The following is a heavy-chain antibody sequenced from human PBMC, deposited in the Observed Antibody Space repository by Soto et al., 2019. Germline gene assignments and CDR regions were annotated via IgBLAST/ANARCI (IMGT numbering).Heavy chain of an antibody. CDR2: ISITTNYI. J-gene: IGHJ4*02. V-gene: IGHV3-21*04. CDR1: GFTFTGYS. CDR3: ARESEDLSTNLDY. Sequence: PGGTLRLSCAASGFTFTGYSINWVRQDQGKGLEWVASISITTNYIYYGESLKGRLTISRDNAKSSMYLQMNTLRAEDTAVYYCARESEDLSTNLDYWGQGTLVTVSS.